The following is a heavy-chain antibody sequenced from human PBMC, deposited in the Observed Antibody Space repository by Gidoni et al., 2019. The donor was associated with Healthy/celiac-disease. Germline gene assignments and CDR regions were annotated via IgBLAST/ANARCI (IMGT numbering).Heavy chain of an antibody. Sequence: EVPLVESGGGLLKPGRSMRLSCTASGFTLGDYAMRWFRQSPGTGLEWVGFIRSKDYGGTTEYAASVKGRFTISRDDSKSSAYLQMNSLKTEDTAVYYCTRVATYYYDSSGPPTHPRRKKDAFDIWGQGTMVTVSS. D-gene: IGHD3-22*01. J-gene: IGHJ3*02. V-gene: IGHV3-49*05. CDR1: GFTLGDYA. CDR3: TRVATYYYDSSGPPTHPRRKKDAFDI. CDR2: IRSKDYGGTT.